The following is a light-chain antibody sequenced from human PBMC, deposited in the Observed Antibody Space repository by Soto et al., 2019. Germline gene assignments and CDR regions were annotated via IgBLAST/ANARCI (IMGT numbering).Light chain of an antibody. CDR3: SSYISSSTLVV. CDR1: SSDVGGYDY. V-gene: IGLV2-14*01. Sequence: QSVLTQPASVSGSPGQSITISCTGTSSDVGGYDYVSWYQQYPGKAPKLMIYDVSNRPSGVSNRFSGSKSGNTASLTISGLQTEDEADYYCSSYISSSTLVVFGGGTKLTVL. J-gene: IGLJ2*01. CDR2: DVS.